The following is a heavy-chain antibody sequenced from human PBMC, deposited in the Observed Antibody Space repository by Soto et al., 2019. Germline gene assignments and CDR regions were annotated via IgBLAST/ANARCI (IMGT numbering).Heavy chain of an antibody. J-gene: IGHJ6*02. CDR2: IYYSGST. Sequence: QVQLQESGPGLVKPSQTLSLTCTVSGGSISSGRYYWSWIRQHPGKGLEWIGYIYYSGSTYYNPSLKSRVTISVDTSKNQFSLKLSSVTAADTAVYYCARYGDYGDYYYGMDVWGQGTTVTVSS. D-gene: IGHD4-17*01. CDR3: ARYGDYGDYYYGMDV. V-gene: IGHV4-31*03. CDR1: GGSISSGRYY.